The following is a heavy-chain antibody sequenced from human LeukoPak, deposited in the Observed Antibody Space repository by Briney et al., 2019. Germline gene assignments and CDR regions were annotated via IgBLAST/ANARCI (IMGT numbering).Heavy chain of an antibody. J-gene: IGHJ4*02. V-gene: IGHV3-9*03. Sequence: GGSLRLSCAASGFTFGDYAMHWVRQAPGKGLEWVSGISWNSGSIGYADSVKGRFTISRDNAKNSLYLQMNSLRAEDMALYYCAKSGTPYYYDSSGYYSYWGQGTLVTVSS. CDR3: AKSGTPYYYDSSGYYSY. CDR1: GFTFGDYA. CDR2: ISWNSGSI. D-gene: IGHD3-22*01.